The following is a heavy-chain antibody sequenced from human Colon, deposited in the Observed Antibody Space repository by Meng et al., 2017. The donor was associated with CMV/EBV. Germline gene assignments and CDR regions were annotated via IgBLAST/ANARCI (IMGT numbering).Heavy chain of an antibody. J-gene: IGHJ6*02. CDR3: AREVVPPRRMDV. V-gene: IGHV3-21*01. D-gene: IGHD2-2*01. Sequence: GESLKISCAASGFTFSSYSMNWVRQAPGKGLDWVASISTSSTYIYYAESLKGRFTISRDNAKNSLHLHISSLSAEDTAVYYCAREVVPPRRMDVWGQGTTVTVSS. CDR1: GFTFSSYS. CDR2: ISTSSTYI.